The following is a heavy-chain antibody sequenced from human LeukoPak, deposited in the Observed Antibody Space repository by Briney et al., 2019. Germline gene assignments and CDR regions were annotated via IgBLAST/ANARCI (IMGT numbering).Heavy chain of an antibody. Sequence: SETLSLTCAVYGGSFSSYYWSWIRQPPGKGLEWIGKTNHGGSTNYNTSLKSRVTVSVDMSKNQFSLKLTSVTAADTAVYYCARLIHYDSSGYLDYWGQGSLVTVSS. J-gene: IGHJ4*02. CDR3: ARLIHYDSSGYLDY. CDR1: GGSFSSYY. CDR2: TNHGGST. V-gene: IGHV4-34*01. D-gene: IGHD3-22*01.